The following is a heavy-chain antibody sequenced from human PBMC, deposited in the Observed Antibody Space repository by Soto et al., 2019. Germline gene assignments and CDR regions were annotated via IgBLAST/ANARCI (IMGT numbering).Heavy chain of an antibody. CDR3: RRSSRYSTDV. CDR2: IYSTGNT. J-gene: IGHJ6*02. D-gene: IGHD6-13*01. Sequence: QLQLQESGPGLVKPSETLSLTCTVSGDSIRSSSYWGWIRQPPGKGLEWIGSIYSTGNTYYNPSLNSQVTISVDTSKNRFSLNVISVTAADTAVYYCRRSSRYSTDVWGQGTTVTVSS. V-gene: IGHV4-39*01. CDR1: GDSIRSSSY.